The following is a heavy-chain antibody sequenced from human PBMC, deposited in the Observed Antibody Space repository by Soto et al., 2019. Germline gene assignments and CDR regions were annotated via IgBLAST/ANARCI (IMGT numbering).Heavy chain of an antibody. CDR1: GYSFTSYW. D-gene: IGHD2-8*01. Sequence: GESLKIACKGSGYSFTSYWIGLVRQMPGKGLEWMGIIYPGDSDTRYSPSFQGQVTISADKSISTAYLQWSSLKASDTDMYYCPRLSVTYGVGSPSGIDVWGEGTPVADSS. J-gene: IGHJ6*04. CDR3: PRLSVTYGVGSPSGIDV. CDR2: IYPGDSDT. V-gene: IGHV5-51*01.